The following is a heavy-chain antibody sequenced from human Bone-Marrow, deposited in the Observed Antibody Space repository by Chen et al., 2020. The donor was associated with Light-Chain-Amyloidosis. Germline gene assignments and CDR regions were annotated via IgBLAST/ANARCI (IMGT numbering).Heavy chain of an antibody. J-gene: IGHJ3*02. Sequence: EVQLVESGGGLLQRGGSLRLSCAASGFAFRRYAMSLVRPAPGKGLELVSTISGSGGSRYYGDSVKGRLTISRDNSKNALFLQMNSLRAEDTAVYYCAKDISYDDILPGYPADAFDIWGQGTMVTVSS. V-gene: IGHV3-23*04. D-gene: IGHD3-9*01. CDR2: ISGSGGSR. CDR3: AKDISYDDILPGYPADAFDI. CDR1: GFAFRRYA.